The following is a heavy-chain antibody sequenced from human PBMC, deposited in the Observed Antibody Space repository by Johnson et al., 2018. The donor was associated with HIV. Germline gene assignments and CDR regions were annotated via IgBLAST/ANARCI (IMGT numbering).Heavy chain of an antibody. D-gene: IGHD6-6*01. CDR2: ISSSGGTI. Sequence: QVQLVESGGGLVKPGGSLRLSCAASRFTFSDYYMSWIRQTPGKGLEWVSYISSSGGTIYYADSVKGRFSISRDNAKNSLYLQMNSLRAEDTALYYCAKDKPQLVRGGAFDIWGQGTMGTVSS. CDR1: RFTFSDYY. J-gene: IGHJ3*02. V-gene: IGHV3-11*01. CDR3: AKDKPQLVRGGAFDI.